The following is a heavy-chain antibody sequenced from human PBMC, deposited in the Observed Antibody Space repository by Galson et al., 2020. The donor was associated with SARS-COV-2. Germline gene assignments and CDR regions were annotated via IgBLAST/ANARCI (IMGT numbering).Heavy chain of an antibody. CDR2: IYNSGNT. D-gene: IGHD3-22*01. CDR1: GGSISSGGYY. CDR3: ARLSLLVDTSGYYYWFDP. V-gene: IGHV4-31*03. Sequence: SETLSLTCTVSGGSISSGGYYWSWIRQHPGKGLECIGYIYNSGNTYYHPSLKSRLIISVDTSKNQFSLKLSSVTDADTAVYYCARLSLLVDTSGYYYWFDPWGQGTLVTVSS. J-gene: IGHJ5*02.